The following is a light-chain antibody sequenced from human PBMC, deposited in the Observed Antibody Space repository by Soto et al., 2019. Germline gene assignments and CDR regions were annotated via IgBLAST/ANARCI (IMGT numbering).Light chain of an antibody. CDR3: QQYDNLPLT. V-gene: IGKV1-33*01. CDR2: DAS. CDR1: QDISNY. Sequence: DIHMTRSPASLSASVGDRVTITCQASQDISNYLNWYQQKPGKAPKLLIYDASNLETGVPSRFSGSGSGTDFTFTISSLQPEDIATYYCQQYDNLPLTFGGGTKVDI. J-gene: IGKJ4*01.